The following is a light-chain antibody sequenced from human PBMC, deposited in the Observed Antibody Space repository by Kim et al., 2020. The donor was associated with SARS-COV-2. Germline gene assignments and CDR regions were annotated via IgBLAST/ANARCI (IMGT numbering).Light chain of an antibody. J-gene: IGKJ2*01. CDR1: QSVLFSSNNKNY. V-gene: IGKV4-1*01. Sequence: DIVMTQSPDSLAVSLGERATINCKSSQSVLFSSNNKNYLAWYQQKPGQPTKLLIYWASTRESGVPDRFSGSGSGTDFTLTISSLQAEDVAVYFCQQYYITPYTFGQGTKLEI. CDR2: WAS. CDR3: QQYYITPYT.